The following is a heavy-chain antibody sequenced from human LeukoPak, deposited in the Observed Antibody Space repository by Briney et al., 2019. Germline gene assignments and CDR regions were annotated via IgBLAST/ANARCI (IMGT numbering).Heavy chain of an antibody. J-gene: IGHJ4*02. V-gene: IGHV3-30*18. Sequence: PGRSLRLSCAASGFTFSIYGMHWVRQAPGKGLEWVAVISYDGSNKCYADSVKGRFTISRDNSKNTLYLQMNSLRAEDTAVYYCAKGGIAVAGTFFDYWGQGTLVTVSS. CDR1: GFTFSIYG. D-gene: IGHD6-19*01. CDR3: AKGGIAVAGTFFDY. CDR2: ISYDGSNK.